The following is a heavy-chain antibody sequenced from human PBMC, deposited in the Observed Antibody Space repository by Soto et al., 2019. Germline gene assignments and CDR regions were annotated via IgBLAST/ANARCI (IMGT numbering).Heavy chain of an antibody. CDR1: GFTFSSYA. V-gene: IGHV3-23*01. J-gene: IGHJ5*02. D-gene: IGHD2-2*01. CDR2: ISGSGGST. CDR3: AKDRWYCSSTSCPTNFNWLDP. Sequence: EVQLLESGGGLVQPGGSLRLSCAASGFTFSSYAMSWVRQAPGKGLEWVSAISGSGGSTYYAYSVKGRFTISRDNSKNTVYLQMNRRRAEDTAVYYCAKDRWYCSSTSCPTNFNWLDPWGQGTLVTVSS.